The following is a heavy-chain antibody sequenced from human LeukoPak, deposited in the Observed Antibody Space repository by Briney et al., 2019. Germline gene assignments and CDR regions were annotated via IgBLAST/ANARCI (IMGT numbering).Heavy chain of an antibody. CDR3: ARGITMVRGAPPWFDP. Sequence: PSETLSLTCTVSGGSISSYYWSWIRQPPGKGLEWIGYIYYSGSTNYNPSLKSRVTISVKTSKNQFSLKLSSVTAADTAVYYCARGITMVRGAPPWFDPWGQGTLVTVSP. CDR2: IYYSGST. V-gene: IGHV4-59*01. D-gene: IGHD3-10*01. J-gene: IGHJ5*02. CDR1: GGSISSYY.